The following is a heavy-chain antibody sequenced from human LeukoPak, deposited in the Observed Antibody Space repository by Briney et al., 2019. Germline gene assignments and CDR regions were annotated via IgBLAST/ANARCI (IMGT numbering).Heavy chain of an antibody. CDR2: IQNDGSNK. J-gene: IGHJ4*02. CDR1: GFTFSNYG. CDR3: AAPGVPAATYYFDY. D-gene: IGHD2-2*01. Sequence: GGSLRLSCAASGFTFSNYGMDWVRQAPGKGLEWVAFIQNDGSNKYYADSVKGRFTISRDNSKNTVYLQMNSLRAEDTAVYYCAAPGVPAATYYFDYWGQGTLVTVSS. V-gene: IGHV3-30*02.